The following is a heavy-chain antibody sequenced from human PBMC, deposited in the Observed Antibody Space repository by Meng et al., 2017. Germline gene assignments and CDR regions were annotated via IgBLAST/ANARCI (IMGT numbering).Heavy chain of an antibody. CDR2: IYSGGST. CDR3: ARGGSYYSF. Sequence: EVKRRETGGVLIQPGGPLRLSCAASGFTVSSNYMSWVRQAPGKGLEWVSVIYSGGSTYYADSVKGRFTISRDNSKNTLYLQMNSLRAEDTAVYYCARGGSYYSFWGQGTLVTVSS. CDR1: GFTVSSNY. J-gene: IGHJ4*02. V-gene: IGHV3-53*02. D-gene: IGHD1-26*01.